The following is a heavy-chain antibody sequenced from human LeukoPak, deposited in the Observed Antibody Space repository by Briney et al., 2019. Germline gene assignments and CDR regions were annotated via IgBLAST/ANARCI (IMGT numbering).Heavy chain of an antibody. CDR2: ISGSGNST. J-gene: IGHJ3*02. V-gene: IGHV3-23*01. Sequence: GGSLRLFCAASGLTFSIYAMSWVRQAPGEGLEWVSAISGSGNSTFYADSVKGRFPISRDNYKNTLYLQMNSLRAEDTAVYYCAKGVGDGYNYGAFDIWGQGTMVTVSS. D-gene: IGHD5-24*01. CDR3: AKGVGDGYNYGAFDI. CDR1: GLTFSIYA.